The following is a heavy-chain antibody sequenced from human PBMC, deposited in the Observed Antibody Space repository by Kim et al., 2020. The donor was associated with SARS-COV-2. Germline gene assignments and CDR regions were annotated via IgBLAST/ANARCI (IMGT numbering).Heavy chain of an antibody. Sequence: GGSLRLSCAASGFTFSIYAMSWVRQAPGKGLEYVSAISGSGDYIYDADSVKGRFTVSRDNSKNTLYLQMNSLRAEDTAVYYCAKRKAAAGTGFDYWGQGT. CDR1: GFTFSIYA. D-gene: IGHD6-13*01. J-gene: IGHJ4*02. CDR2: ISGSGDYI. V-gene: IGHV3-23*01. CDR3: AKRKAAAGTGFDY.